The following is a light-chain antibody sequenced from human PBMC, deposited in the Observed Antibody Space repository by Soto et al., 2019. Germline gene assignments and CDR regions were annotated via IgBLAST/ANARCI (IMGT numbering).Light chain of an antibody. J-gene: IGLJ1*01. CDR2: EVN. CDR3: TSYAGGNNV. Sequence: QSVLTQPPSASGSPGQSVTISCTGTSSDVGGYNYVSWYQQHPGKVPKLMVYEVNKRPSGVPDRFSGSKSGNTASLTVAGLQAEDEAAYYCTSYAGGNNVFGTGTKLTV. CDR1: SSDVGGYNY. V-gene: IGLV2-8*01.